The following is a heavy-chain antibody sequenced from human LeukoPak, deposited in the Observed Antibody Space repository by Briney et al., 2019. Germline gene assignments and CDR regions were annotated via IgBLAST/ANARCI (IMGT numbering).Heavy chain of an antibody. V-gene: IGHV3-7*01. CDR3: AKDLYSSSWPDAFDI. Sequence: GGSLRLSCAASGFTFNSYWMRWVRQAPGKGLEWVAAIKQDGSEKYYVDSVKGRFTISRDNSKNTLYLQMNSLRAEDTAVYYCAKDLYSSSWPDAFDIWGQGTMVTVSS. D-gene: IGHD6-13*01. J-gene: IGHJ3*02. CDR2: IKQDGSEK. CDR1: GFTFNSYW.